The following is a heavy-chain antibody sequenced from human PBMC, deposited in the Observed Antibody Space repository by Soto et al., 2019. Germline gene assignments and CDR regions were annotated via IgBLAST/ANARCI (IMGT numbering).Heavy chain of an antibody. Sequence: EVQLVESGGGLVKPGGSLRLSCAASGFTFSSYSMNWVRQAPGKGLEWVSSISSSSSYIYYADSVKGRFTISRDNAKNSLYLQMNSLRAEDTAVYYCARDVSGDTPYYYYYGMDVWGQGPTVTVSS. J-gene: IGHJ6*02. V-gene: IGHV3-21*01. CDR3: ARDVSGDTPYYYYYGMDV. CDR1: GFTFSSYS. CDR2: ISSSSSYI. D-gene: IGHD2-2*02.